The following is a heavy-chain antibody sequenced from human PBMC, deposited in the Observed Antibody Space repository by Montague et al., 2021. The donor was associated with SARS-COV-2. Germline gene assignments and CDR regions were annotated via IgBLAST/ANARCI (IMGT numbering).Heavy chain of an antibody. CDR1: GGSISSGGYY. CDR3: ARLTAGYCSGGSCYWGTGFDY. V-gene: IGHV4-31*03. CDR2: IYYSGST. D-gene: IGHD2-15*01. Sequence: TRSLTCTASGGSISSGGYYWSWIRQHPGKGLEWIGYIYYSGSTYYNPSLKSRVTISVDTSKNQFSLKLSSVTAADTAVYYCARLTAGYCSGGSCYWGTGFDYWGQGTLVTVSS. J-gene: IGHJ4*02.